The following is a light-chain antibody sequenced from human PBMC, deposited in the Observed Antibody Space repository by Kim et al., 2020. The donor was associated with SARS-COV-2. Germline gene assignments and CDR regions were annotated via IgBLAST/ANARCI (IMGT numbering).Light chain of an antibody. CDR3: SSYTTISTWV. CDR2: DVN. Sequence: QSALTQPASVSGSPGQSITISCTGTRTDVGGYKYVSWYQQHPGKAPKIMIYDVNKRPSGVSSRFSGSKSGDTASLTISGIQAEDEADYYCSSYTTISTWVFGGGTQLTVL. CDR1: RTDVGGYKY. J-gene: IGLJ3*02. V-gene: IGLV2-14*03.